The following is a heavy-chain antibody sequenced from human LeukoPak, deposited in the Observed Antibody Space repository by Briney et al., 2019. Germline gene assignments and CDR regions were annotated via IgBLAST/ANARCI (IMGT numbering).Heavy chain of an antibody. CDR1: GFTFSTYA. V-gene: IGHV3-23*01. CDR3: AKDGSSSGYPYYMDV. D-gene: IGHD5-12*01. CDR2: ISGSGGST. Sequence: GGSLRLSCEVSGFTFSTYAKSWVRQAPGKGLEWVSVISGSGGSTYYADSVKGRFTISRDNSKNTLHLQMNSLRAEDTAVYYCAKDGSSSGYPYYMDVWGKGTTVTVSS. J-gene: IGHJ6*03.